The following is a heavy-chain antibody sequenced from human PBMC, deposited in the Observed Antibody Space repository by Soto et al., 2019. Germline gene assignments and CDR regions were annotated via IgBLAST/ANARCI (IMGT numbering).Heavy chain of an antibody. CDR2: IDPSDSYT. CDR3: ARHFRAYCGGDCYFNYYGMDV. CDR1: GYSFTSYW. Sequence: GESLKISCKGSGYSFTSYWISWVRQMPGKGLEWMGRIDPSDSYTNYSPSFQGHVTIPADKSISTAYLQWSSLKASDTAMYDCARHFRAYCGGDCYFNYYGMDVWGQGTTVTVSS. J-gene: IGHJ6*02. D-gene: IGHD2-21*02. V-gene: IGHV5-10-1*01.